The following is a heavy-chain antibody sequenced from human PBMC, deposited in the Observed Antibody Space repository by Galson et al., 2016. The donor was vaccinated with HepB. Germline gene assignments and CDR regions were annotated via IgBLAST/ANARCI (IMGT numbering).Heavy chain of an antibody. CDR1: GFIFGNYG. Sequence: SLRLSCAASGFIFGNYGMSWVRQAPGKGLEWVAYISPITHNIYYGDSVKGRFTISRDDAKNSLYLQMNNLRAEDTAVYYCARDGPSYILLDYWGQGTLVTVSS. CDR3: ARDGPSYILLDY. CDR2: ISPITHNI. J-gene: IGHJ4*02. V-gene: IGHV3-21*01. D-gene: IGHD1-26*01.